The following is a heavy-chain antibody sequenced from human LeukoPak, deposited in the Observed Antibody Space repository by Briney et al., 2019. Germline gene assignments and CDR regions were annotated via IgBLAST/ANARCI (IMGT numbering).Heavy chain of an antibody. D-gene: IGHD6-13*01. CDR2: IYYSGST. J-gene: IGHJ4*02. Sequence: SETLSLTCTVSGGSISSSSYYWGWIRQPPGKGLEWIGSIYYSGSTYYDPSLKSRVTISVDTSKNQFSLKLSSVTAADTAVYYCAGEGSPGIAAAGTFYWGQGTLVTVSS. CDR3: AGEGSPGIAAAGTFY. CDR1: GGSISSSSYY. V-gene: IGHV4-39*07.